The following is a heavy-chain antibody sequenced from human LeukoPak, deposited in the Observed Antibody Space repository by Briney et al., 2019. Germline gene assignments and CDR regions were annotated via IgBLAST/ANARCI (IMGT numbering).Heavy chain of an antibody. CDR3: AKDYYDSSGYYLIDY. CDR2: YDGSNK. J-gene: IGHJ4*02. Sequence: YDGSNKYYADSVKGRFTIPRDNSKNTLYLQMNSLRAEDTAVYYCAKDYYDSSGYYLIDYWGQGTLVTVSS. V-gene: IGHV3-30*18. D-gene: IGHD3-22*01.